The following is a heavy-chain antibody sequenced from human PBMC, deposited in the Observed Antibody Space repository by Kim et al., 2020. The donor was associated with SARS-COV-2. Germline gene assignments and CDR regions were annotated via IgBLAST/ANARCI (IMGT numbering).Heavy chain of an antibody. CDR1: GYTFTSYG. CDR2: ISAYNGNT. D-gene: IGHD3-22*01. J-gene: IGHJ1*01. Sequence: ASVKVSCKASGYTFTSYGISWVRQAPGQGLEWMGWISAYNGNTNYAQKLQGRVTMTTDTSTSTAYMELKSLRSDDTAVYYCARDYDSSGYYYVTEYFQHWGQGTLVTVSS. V-gene: IGHV1-18*01. CDR3: ARDYDSSGYYYVTEYFQH.